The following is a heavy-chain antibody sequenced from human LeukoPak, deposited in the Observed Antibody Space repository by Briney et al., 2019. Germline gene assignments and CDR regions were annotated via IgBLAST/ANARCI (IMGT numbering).Heavy chain of an antibody. V-gene: IGHV1-2*02. Sequence: ASVKVSCKASGYTFTGYYMHWVRQAPGQGLEWMGWINPNSGGTNYAQKFQGRVTMTRDTSISTAYMELSRLRSDDTAVYYCARVSYCSSTSCLVPWGQGTLVTASS. CDR1: GYTFTGYY. D-gene: IGHD2-2*01. CDR2: INPNSGGT. J-gene: IGHJ5*02. CDR3: ARVSYCSSTSCLVP.